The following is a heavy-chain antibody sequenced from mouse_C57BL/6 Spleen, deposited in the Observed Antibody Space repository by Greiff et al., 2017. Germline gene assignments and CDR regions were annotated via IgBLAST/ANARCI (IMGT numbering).Heavy chain of an antibody. J-gene: IGHJ1*03. CDR1: GYSFTDYN. Sequence: EVKLQESGPELVKPGASVTISCKASGYSFTDYNMNWVKQSHGKSLEWIGVINPNYGTTSYNQQFKGKATLTVDQSSRTALLQLNSLTSEATAVYYSARSAGSSPLRYFDVWGTGTTVTVSS. CDR2: INPNYGTT. V-gene: IGHV1-39*01. D-gene: IGHD1-1*01. CDR3: ARSAGSSPLRYFDV.